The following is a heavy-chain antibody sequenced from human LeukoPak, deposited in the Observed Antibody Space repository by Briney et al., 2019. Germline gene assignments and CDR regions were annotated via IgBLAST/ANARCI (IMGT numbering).Heavy chain of an antibody. Sequence: SETLSLTCTVSGGSLSSENYYWSWIRQPPGRGLEYIGFIYYGGHTNYNPSLKSRVTISVDTSKDQFSLRLSSVTTADTAVYYCARSPDNSGWYSGDHWGQGTLVTVSS. D-gene: IGHD6-19*01. CDR2: IYYGGHT. CDR1: GGSLSSENYY. V-gene: IGHV4-61*01. J-gene: IGHJ4*02. CDR3: ARSPDNSGWYSGDH.